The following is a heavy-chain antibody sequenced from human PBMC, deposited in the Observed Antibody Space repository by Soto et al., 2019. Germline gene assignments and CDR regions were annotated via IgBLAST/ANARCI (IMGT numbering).Heavy chain of an antibody. V-gene: IGHV1-18*01. CDR2: ISAYNGNT. Sequence: GASVKVSCKASGYTFTSYGISWVRQAPGQGLEWMGWISAYNGNTNYAQKLQGRVTMTTDTSTSTAYMELRSLRSDDTAVYYCARDWRGTPYEYYDFWSSSNWFDPWGQGTLVTVYS. J-gene: IGHJ5*02. CDR1: GYTFTSYG. D-gene: IGHD3-3*01. CDR3: ARDWRGTPYEYYDFWSSSNWFDP.